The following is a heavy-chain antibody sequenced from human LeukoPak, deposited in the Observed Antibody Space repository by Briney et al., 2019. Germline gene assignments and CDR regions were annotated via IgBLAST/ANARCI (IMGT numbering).Heavy chain of an antibody. CDR3: ASLYYYDSSGYPVLDY. D-gene: IGHD3-22*01. J-gene: IGHJ4*02. CDR1: GYTFTSYG. CDR2: ISAYNGNT. Sequence: ASVKVSCKASGYTFTSYGISWVRQAPGQGLEWMGWISAYNGNTNYAQKLQGRVTMTTDTSTSTAYVELRSLRSDDTAVYYCASLYYYDSSGYPVLDYWGQGALVTVSS. V-gene: IGHV1-18*01.